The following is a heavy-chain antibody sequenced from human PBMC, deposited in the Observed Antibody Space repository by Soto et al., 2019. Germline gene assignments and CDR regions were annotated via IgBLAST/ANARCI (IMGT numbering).Heavy chain of an antibody. CDR1: GFTFSSYA. J-gene: IGHJ4*02. CDR3: AKVPAARYYYDSSGYSLHDY. Sequence: WVSLRLSCAASGFTFSSYAMNWVRQAPGKGLEWVSAISGSGGSTYYADSVKGRFTISRDNSKNTLYLQMNSLRAEDTAVYYCAKVPAARYYYDSSGYSLHDYWGQGTLVNVS. CDR2: ISGSGGST. V-gene: IGHV3-23*01. D-gene: IGHD3-22*01.